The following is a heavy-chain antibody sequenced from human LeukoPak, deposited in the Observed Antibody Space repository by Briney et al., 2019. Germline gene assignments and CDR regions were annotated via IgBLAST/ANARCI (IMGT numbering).Heavy chain of an antibody. V-gene: IGHV3-15*01. D-gene: IGHD2-15*01. CDR1: GFTFSNAW. CDR2: IKRKSNGGTT. CDR3: TIGYCSGGSCYGYYFDY. J-gene: IGHJ4*02. Sequence: GGSLRLSCAASGFTFSNAWMSWVRQAPGKGLEWIGRIKRKSNGGTTDYAAPVKGRFTISRDDSKNTLYLQMNSLKTEDTAVYYCTIGYCSGGSCYGYYFDYWGQGTLVTVSS.